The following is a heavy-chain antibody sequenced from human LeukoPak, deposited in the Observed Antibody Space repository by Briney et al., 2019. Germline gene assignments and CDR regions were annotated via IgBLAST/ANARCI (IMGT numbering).Heavy chain of an antibody. D-gene: IGHD6-13*01. V-gene: IGHV1-24*01. Sequence: ASVKVSCKVSGYTLTELSMHWVRQAPGKGLEWMGGFDPEDGETIYAQKFQGGVTMTEDTSTDTAYMELSSLRSEDTAVYYCATFKLAPDAFDIWGQGTMVTVSS. CDR3: ATFKLAPDAFDI. J-gene: IGHJ3*02. CDR2: FDPEDGET. CDR1: GYTLTELS.